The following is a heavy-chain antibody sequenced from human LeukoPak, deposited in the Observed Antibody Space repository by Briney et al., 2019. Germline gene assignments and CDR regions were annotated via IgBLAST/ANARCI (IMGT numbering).Heavy chain of an antibody. CDR2: ISAYNGNT. J-gene: IGHJ6*02. Sequence: GASVKVSCKASGYTFTGYYMHWVRQAPGQGLEWMGWISAYNGNTNYAQKLQGRVTMTTDTSTSTAYMELRSLRSDDTAVYYCARDNGYSNNYYYYGMDVWGQGTTVTVSS. CDR1: GYTFTGYY. V-gene: IGHV1-18*04. D-gene: IGHD4-11*01. CDR3: ARDNGYSNNYYYYGMDV.